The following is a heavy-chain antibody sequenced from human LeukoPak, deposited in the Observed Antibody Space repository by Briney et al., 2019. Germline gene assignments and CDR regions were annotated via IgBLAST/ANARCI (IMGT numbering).Heavy chain of an antibody. CDR1: GDSISNYH. V-gene: IGHV4-59*08. CDR2: IYYSGST. Sequence: SETLSLTCSVSGDSISNYHWSWIRRPPGKELEGIGYIYYSGSTNYNPSLKNRVIISVDTSKTQLSLKLSSVTAADTAVYYCGRHKGRNYYSDGMDVWGQGTTVTVSS. CDR3: GRHKGRNYYSDGMDV. J-gene: IGHJ6*02.